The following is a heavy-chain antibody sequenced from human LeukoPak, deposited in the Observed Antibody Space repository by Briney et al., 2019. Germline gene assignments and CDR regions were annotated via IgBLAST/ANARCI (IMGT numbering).Heavy chain of an antibody. D-gene: IGHD6-19*01. CDR2: ISYDATNK. Sequence: GGSLRLSCAASGFTFSSHNMNWVRQAPGKGLEWVALISYDATNKYYADSVKGRFTISRDNSKNTLYLQMNSLRAEDTAVYYCAREGREWLSVGIDYWGQGTLVTVSS. J-gene: IGHJ4*02. V-gene: IGHV3-30-3*01. CDR3: AREGREWLSVGIDY. CDR1: GFTFSSHN.